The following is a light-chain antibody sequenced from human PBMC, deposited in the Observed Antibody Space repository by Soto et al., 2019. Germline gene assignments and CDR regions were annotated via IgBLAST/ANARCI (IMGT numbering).Light chain of an antibody. V-gene: IGKV3-20*01. Sequence: EIVLTQSPGTLSLSPGERATLSCRASQSVSSSYLGWYQQKPGQAPRLLIYGASSRATGIPDRFSGSGSGTDFTLTITRLEPEDFAVYYCQQYGSSLGTFGQGTKLEIK. CDR2: GAS. CDR1: QSVSSSY. J-gene: IGKJ2*01. CDR3: QQYGSSLGT.